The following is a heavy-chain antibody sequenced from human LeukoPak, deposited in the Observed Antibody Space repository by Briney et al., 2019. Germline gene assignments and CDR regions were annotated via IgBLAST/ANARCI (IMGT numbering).Heavy chain of an antibody. D-gene: IGHD5-18*01. J-gene: IGHJ6*02. Sequence: AGGSLRLSCIASGFTFSDYWMHWVRQAPGKGPVWVSRIISDGSSVSYVDSVKGRFIMSRDNAKNTLYLQMNSLRAEDTAVYYCARDAVDTANAVWGQGTTVTVSS. CDR1: GFTFSDYW. CDR3: ARDAVDTANAV. CDR2: IISDGSSV. V-gene: IGHV3-74*01.